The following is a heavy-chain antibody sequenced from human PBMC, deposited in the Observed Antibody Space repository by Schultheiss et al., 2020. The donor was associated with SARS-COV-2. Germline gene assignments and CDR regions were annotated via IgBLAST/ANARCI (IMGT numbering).Heavy chain of an antibody. CDR3: ARDHWDIVVVPAAIDYFDY. D-gene: IGHD2-2*01. V-gene: IGHV4-39*07. CDR2: INHSGST. CDR1: GGSISSSSYY. J-gene: IGHJ4*02. Sequence: SETLSLTCTVSGGSISSSSYYWSWIRQPPGKGLEWIGEINHSGSTNYNPSLKSRVTISVDTSKNQFSLKLSSVTAADTAVYYCARDHWDIVVVPAAIDYFDYWGQGTLVTVSS.